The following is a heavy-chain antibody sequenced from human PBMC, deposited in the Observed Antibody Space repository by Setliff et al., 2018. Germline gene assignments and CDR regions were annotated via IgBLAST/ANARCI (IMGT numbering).Heavy chain of an antibody. Sequence: TLSLTCNVSGGSISSYSWSWIRQAPGKGLEWIGYLYYSGNTNYNPSLKSRVSISLDTSKSQFSLRLSSVTAADTAVYYCARTRYGLGGRPYWGQGTLVTVSS. D-gene: IGHD2-15*01. CDR2: LYYSGNT. J-gene: IGHJ4*02. V-gene: IGHV4-59*01. CDR1: GGSISSYS. CDR3: ARTRYGLGGRPY.